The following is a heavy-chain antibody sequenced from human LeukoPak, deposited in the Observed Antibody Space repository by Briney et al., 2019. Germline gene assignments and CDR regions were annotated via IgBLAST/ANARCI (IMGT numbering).Heavy chain of an antibody. D-gene: IGHD3-22*01. CDR1: GFTFSNFA. Sequence: PGGSLRLSCAASGFTFSNFAMSWVRQAPGKGLERVSVITGRGGATHNADSVKGRFTISRDNSKNTLYLQMNSLRAEDTAVYYCAKDTAFYYDSSGSIDIWGQGTMVTVSS. CDR3: AKDTAFYYDSSGSIDI. V-gene: IGHV3-23*01. J-gene: IGHJ3*02. CDR2: ITGRGGAT.